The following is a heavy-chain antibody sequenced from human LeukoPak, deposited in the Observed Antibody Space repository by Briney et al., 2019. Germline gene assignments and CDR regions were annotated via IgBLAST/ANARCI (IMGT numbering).Heavy chain of an antibody. V-gene: IGHV4-34*01. J-gene: IGHJ4*02. CDR1: GGSLSGYY. CDR3: AREVVTTILMFDY. Sequence: SETLSLTCAVSGGSLSGYYWTWIRQPPGKGLEWIGEINHSGSTNYNPSLKSRVTISVDTSKNQFSLRLNSVSAADTAVYYCAREVVTTILMFDYWGQGNLVVVSS. CDR2: INHSGST. D-gene: IGHD5-12*01.